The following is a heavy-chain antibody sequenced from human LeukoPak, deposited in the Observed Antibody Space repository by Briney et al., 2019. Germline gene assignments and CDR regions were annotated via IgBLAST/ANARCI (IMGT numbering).Heavy chain of an antibody. CDR3: AKVRGIAVAGTRRNWFDP. D-gene: IGHD6-19*01. V-gene: IGHV3-23*01. CDR1: GFTFSSYA. Sequence: GGSLRLSCAASGFTFSSYAMSWVRQAPGKGLEWVSAISGSGGSTYYADSVKGRFTISRDNSKNTLYLQMNSLRAEDTAVYYCAKVRGIAVAGTRRNWFDPWGQGTLVTVSS. CDR2: ISGSGGST. J-gene: IGHJ5*02.